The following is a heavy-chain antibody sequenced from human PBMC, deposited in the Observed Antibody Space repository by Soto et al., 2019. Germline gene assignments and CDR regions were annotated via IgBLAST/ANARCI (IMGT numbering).Heavy chain of an antibody. CDR2: IIPILGIA. V-gene: IGHV1-69*08. CDR3: ARDMGNTVYLHYYYYGMDV. Sequence: QVQLVQSGAEVKKPGSSVKVSCKASGGTFSSYTISWVRQAPGQGLEWMGRIIPILGIANYAQKFQGRVTITADKSTTTAYMDLSSLRSENTAVYYCARDMGNTVYLHYYYYGMDVWGQGTTVTVSS. D-gene: IGHD2-8*01. CDR1: GGTFSSYT. J-gene: IGHJ6*02.